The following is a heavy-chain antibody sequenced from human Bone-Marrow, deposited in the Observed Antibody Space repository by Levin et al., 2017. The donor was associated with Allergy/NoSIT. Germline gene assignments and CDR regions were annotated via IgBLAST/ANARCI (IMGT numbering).Heavy chain of an antibody. J-gene: IGHJ3*02. V-gene: IGHV4-39*01. CDR1: GGSISSSSYY. CDR2: IYYSGST. D-gene: IGHD2-2*01. Sequence: SQTLSLTCTVSGGSISSSSYYWGWIRQPPGKGLEWIGSIYYSGSTYYNPSLKSRVTISVDTSKNQFSLKLSSVTAADTAVYYCARISQTSYCSSTSCYLGAFDIWGQGTMVTVSS. CDR3: ARISQTSYCSSTSCYLGAFDI.